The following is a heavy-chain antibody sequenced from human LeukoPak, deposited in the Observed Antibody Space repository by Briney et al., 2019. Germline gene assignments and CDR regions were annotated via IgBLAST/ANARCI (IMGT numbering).Heavy chain of an antibody. V-gene: IGHV4-59*01. CDR3: ARIKYSYDSSGYYYVIDY. CDR2: IYCSGST. J-gene: IGHJ4*02. CDR1: GGSISTYY. D-gene: IGHD3-22*01. Sequence: SETLSLTCTVSGGSISTYYWSWIRQPPGKGLEWIGYIYCSGSTNYNPSLKSRVTISVDTSKNQFSLKLSSVTAADTAVYYCARIKYSYDSSGYYYVIDYWGQGTLVTVSS.